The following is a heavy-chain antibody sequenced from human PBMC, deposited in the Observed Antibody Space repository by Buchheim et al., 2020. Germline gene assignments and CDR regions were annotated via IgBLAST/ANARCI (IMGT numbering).Heavy chain of an antibody. CDR2: IWYDGSNK. D-gene: IGHD2-2*01. CDR3: ARDPHSSTSCYFSCRVYYYGMDV. Sequence: QVQLVESGGGVVQPGRSLRLSCAASGFTFSSYGMHWVRQAPGKGLEWVAVIWYDGSNKYYADSVKGRFTISRDNSKNTLNLQMNSLRAEDTAVYYCARDPHSSTSCYFSCRVYYYGMDVWGQGTT. CDR1: GFTFSSYG. J-gene: IGHJ6*02. V-gene: IGHV3-33*01.